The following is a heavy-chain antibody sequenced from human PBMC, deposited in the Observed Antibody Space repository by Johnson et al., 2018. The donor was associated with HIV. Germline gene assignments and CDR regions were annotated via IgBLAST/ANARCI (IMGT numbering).Heavy chain of an antibody. Sequence: EVQLVESGGGLVQPGGSLKLSCAASGFTFSGSAMHWVRQASGKGLEWVGRIRSKANSYATAYAASVKGRFTISRDDSKNTLYLQMNSLRAEDTAVYYCARGNYYDSSGYSLGAFDIWGQGTMVTVSS. CDR3: ARGNYYDSSGYSLGAFDI. V-gene: IGHV3-73*01. CDR1: GFTFSGSA. J-gene: IGHJ3*02. CDR2: IRSKANSYAT. D-gene: IGHD3-22*01.